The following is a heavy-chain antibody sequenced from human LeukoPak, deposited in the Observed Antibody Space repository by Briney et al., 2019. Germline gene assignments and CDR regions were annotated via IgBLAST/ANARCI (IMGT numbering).Heavy chain of an antibody. CDR1: GGSISSSSYY. CDR3: ARHPSSSSIVYYYYGMDV. V-gene: IGHV4-39*01. D-gene: IGHD6-6*01. J-gene: IGHJ6*02. CDR2: IYYSGST. Sequence: SETLSLTCTVSGGSISSSSYYWGWIRQPPGKGLEWIGSIYYSGSTYYNPSLKSRVTISVDTSKNQFSLKLSSVTAADTAVYYCARHPSSSSIVYYYYGMDVWGQGTTVTVSS.